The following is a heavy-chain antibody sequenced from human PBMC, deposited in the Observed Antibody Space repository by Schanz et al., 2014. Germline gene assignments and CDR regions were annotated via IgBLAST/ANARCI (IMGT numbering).Heavy chain of an antibody. CDR3: ARESVSRTRLFDP. D-gene: IGHD3-3*01. Sequence: QVQLVQSGAEVKEPGASVKVSCKASGYTFTSNGITWVRQAPGQGLEWMGRIIPVLAIADYAQKFQGRVTITRDTSASTAYMELSSLRSEDTAVYYCARESVSRTRLFDPWGQGTLVTVSS. V-gene: IGHV1-69*04. CDR1: GYTFTSNG. J-gene: IGHJ5*02. CDR2: IIPVLAIA.